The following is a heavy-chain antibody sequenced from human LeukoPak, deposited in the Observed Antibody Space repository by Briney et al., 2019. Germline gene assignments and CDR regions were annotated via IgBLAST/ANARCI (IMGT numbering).Heavy chain of an antibody. CDR1: GYSISSGYY. J-gene: IGHJ4*02. CDR2: ISHSGST. CDR3: ARGVVDRRKSIFGVVAQPPDH. D-gene: IGHD3-3*01. Sequence: SETLSLTCSVSGYSISSGYYWGWIRQPPGKGLEWIGSISHSGSTYYKPSLRSRVTISIDTSKNHFSLKLTSVTAADTAVYYCARGVVDRRKSIFGVVAQPPDHWGQGTLVTVSS. V-gene: IGHV4-38-2*02.